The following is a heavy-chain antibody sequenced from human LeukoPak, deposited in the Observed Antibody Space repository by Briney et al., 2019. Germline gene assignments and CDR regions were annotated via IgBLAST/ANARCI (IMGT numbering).Heavy chain of an antibody. CDR2: ISMNSSYI. Sequence: KAGGSLRLSCAASRLTLSSYSMNCVRQAPGKGLECVSSISMNSSYIYYADSVKGRFTISRDNANNSLYLQMNSLRAEDTAVYYCASFLSYQLSHRTSYYYYYGMDGWGKATTVTVSS. D-gene: IGHD2-2*01. CDR3: ASFLSYQLSHRTSYYYYYGMDG. CDR1: RLTLSSYS. V-gene: IGHV3-21*06. J-gene: IGHJ6*04.